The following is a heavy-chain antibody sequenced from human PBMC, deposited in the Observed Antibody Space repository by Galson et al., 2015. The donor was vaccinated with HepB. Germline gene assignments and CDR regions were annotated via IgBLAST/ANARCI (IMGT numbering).Heavy chain of an antibody. CDR3: ARTSNYDFWSGPPDY. V-gene: IGHV2-5*01. D-gene: IGHD3-3*01. Sequence: PALVKPTQPLTLTCTFSGFSLSTSGVGVGWIRQPPGKALEWLALIYWNDGKRYSPSLNSRLTVTKDTSKNQVVLTMTNVDHLDTATYYCARTSNYDFWSGPPDYWGQGTLVTVSS. J-gene: IGHJ4*02. CDR2: IYWNDGK. CDR1: GFSLSTSGVG.